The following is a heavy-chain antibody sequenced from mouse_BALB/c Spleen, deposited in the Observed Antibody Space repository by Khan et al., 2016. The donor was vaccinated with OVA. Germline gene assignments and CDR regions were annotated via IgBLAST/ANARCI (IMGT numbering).Heavy chain of an antibody. V-gene: IGHV1S135*01. CDR3: ARSACYGNYGEAWFAY. J-gene: IGHJ3*01. Sequence: VQLQQSGPELVKPGSSMKISCKASGYSFTGYTMNWVKQSHGKNLEWIGLINPYNGGTSYNQDFKGKATLTVDKSSSTAYMELLSLTSEDSAFYDCARSACYGNYGEAWFAYWGQGTLVTVSA. CDR1: GYSFTGYT. CDR2: INPYNGGT. D-gene: IGHD2-10*01.